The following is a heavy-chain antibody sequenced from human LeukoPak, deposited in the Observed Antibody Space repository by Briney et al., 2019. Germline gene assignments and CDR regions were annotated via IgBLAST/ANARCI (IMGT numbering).Heavy chain of an antibody. CDR1: GFTFDDYA. V-gene: IGHV3-43D*04. CDR2: ISWDGGST. CDR3: AKGSGYDFWSGYQN. Sequence: GGSLRLSCAASGFTFDDYAMHWVRQAPGKGPEWVSLISWDGGSTYYADSVKGRFTISRDNSKNSLYLQMNSLRAEDTALYYCAKGSGYDFWSGYQNWGQGTLVTVSS. D-gene: IGHD3-3*01. J-gene: IGHJ4*02.